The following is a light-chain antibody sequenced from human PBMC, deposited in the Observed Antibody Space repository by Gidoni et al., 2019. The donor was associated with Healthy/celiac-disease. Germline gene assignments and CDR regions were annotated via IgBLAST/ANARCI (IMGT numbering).Light chain of an antibody. CDR1: SSDVGGYND. J-gene: IGLJ2*01. CDR3: CSYAGSNSRV. Sequence: QSALTQPRSVSGSTGPSVTLSCTGTSSDVGGYNDVSWYHKHPGKAPTLMIYDCIKRPSGVPDRFSGSKSGKTAALTSSGLQAEDEGDYYCCSYAGSNSRVFGGGTKLTVL. V-gene: IGLV2-11*01. CDR2: DCI.